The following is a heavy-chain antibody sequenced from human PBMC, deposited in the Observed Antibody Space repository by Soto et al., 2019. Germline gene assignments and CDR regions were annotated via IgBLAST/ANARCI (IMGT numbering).Heavy chain of an antibody. CDR3: ARGSSGYYWFDP. Sequence: SVKVSCKASGGTFSSYAISWVRQAPGQGLEWMGGIIPIFGTANYAQKFQGRVTITADESTSTAYMELSSLRSEDTAVYYCARGSSGYYWFDPWGQGTLVTVSS. J-gene: IGHJ5*02. CDR2: IIPIFGTA. V-gene: IGHV1-69*13. CDR1: GGTFSSYA. D-gene: IGHD6-19*01.